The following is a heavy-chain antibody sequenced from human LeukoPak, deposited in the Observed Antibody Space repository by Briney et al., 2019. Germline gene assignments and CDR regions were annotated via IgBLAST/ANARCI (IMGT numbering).Heavy chain of an antibody. V-gene: IGHV3-7*01. Sequence: GGSLRLSCGASGFTFSVYYMNWVRRAPGKGLEWVATIKQDGSEQFYVDSVKGRFALSRDNAKKSLYLQMNNVRAEDTAVYYCARHYGDYRRHPFDYWGLGTLVTVSS. CDR3: ARHYGDYRRHPFDY. CDR2: IKQDGSEQ. J-gene: IGHJ4*02. D-gene: IGHD4-17*01. CDR1: GFTFSVYY.